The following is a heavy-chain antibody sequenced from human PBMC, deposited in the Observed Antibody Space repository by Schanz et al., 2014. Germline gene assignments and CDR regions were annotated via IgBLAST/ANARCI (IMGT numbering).Heavy chain of an antibody. CDR2: INGYNCHT. D-gene: IGHD5-12*01. V-gene: IGHV1-18*01. CDR1: GGTFSSYT. J-gene: IGHJ4*02. CDR3: ARDFSAYVGNYFDY. Sequence: QLQLVQSGAEVKKPGSSVKVSCKLSGGTFSSYTISWMRQAPGQGLEWMGWINGYNCHTLYAQKFQGRVTMTTDTSTSTSYMELTSLRFDDTAVYYCARDFSAYVGNYFDYWGQGTLVTVSS.